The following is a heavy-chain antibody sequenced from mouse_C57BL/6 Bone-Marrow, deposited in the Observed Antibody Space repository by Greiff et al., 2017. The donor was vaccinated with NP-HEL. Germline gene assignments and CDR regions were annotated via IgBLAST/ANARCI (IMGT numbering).Heavy chain of an antibody. D-gene: IGHD1-1*01. CDR2: IDPSDSYT. Sequence: QVQLQQPGAELVKPGASVKLSCKASGYTFTSYWMQWVKQRPGQGLEWIGEIDPSDSYTNYNQKFKGKATLTVDTSTSTAYMQLSSLTSEDSAVYYGARDGNYYAMDYWGQGTSVTVSS. J-gene: IGHJ4*01. V-gene: IGHV1-50*01. CDR3: ARDGNYYAMDY. CDR1: GYTFTSYW.